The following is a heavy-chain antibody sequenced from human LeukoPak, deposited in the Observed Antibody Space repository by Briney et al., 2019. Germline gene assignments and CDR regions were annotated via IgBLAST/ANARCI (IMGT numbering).Heavy chain of an antibody. Sequence: GGCLRLSCAASGFTFRSYAMGWVRQSPGKGLEWVSSISGGGGGTYYAEYVKGRFTISRDNSKNTLCLQMNSLRAEDTAVYYCAKFNEILTGYFDYWGQGTLVTVSS. D-gene: IGHD3-9*01. CDR3: AKFNEILTGYFDY. CDR2: ISGGGGGT. V-gene: IGHV3-23*01. J-gene: IGHJ4*02. CDR1: GFTFRSYA.